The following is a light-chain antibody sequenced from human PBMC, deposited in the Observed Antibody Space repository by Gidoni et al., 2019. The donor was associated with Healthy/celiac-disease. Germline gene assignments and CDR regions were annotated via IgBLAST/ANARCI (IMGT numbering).Light chain of an antibody. J-gene: IGLJ1*01. Sequence: QSALTQPASVSGSPGQSITISCTGTSSDVGSYNLVSWYQKHPGKAPKLMIYEVSKRPSGVSNRFSGSKSGNTASLTISGLQAEDEADYYCCSYAGSRKVFGTGTKVTVL. CDR2: EVS. CDR3: CSYAGSRKV. CDR1: SSDVGSYNL. V-gene: IGLV2-23*02.